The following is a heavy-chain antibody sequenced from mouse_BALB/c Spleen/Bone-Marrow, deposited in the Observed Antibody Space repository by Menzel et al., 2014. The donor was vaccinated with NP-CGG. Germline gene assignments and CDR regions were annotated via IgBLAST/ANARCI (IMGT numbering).Heavy chain of an antibody. CDR3: ARQTYYDYDGYFDY. J-gene: IGHJ2*01. Sequence: EVQRVESGGDLVKPGGSLKLSCAASGFTFSSYGMSWVRQTPDKRLEWVATISSGGSYTYYPDSVKGRVTISRDNAKNTLYLQMSSLKSEDTAMYYCARQTYYDYDGYFDYWGQGTTLTVSS. D-gene: IGHD2-4*01. CDR1: GFTFSSYG. V-gene: IGHV5-6*01. CDR2: ISSGGSYT.